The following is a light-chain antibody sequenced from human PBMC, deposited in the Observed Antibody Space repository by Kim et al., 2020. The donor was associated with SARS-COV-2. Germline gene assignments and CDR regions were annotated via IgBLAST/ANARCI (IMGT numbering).Light chain of an antibody. CDR1: SSDIGSNT. CDR3: AAWDDSLNGPQ. CDR2: SNN. J-gene: IGLJ3*02. V-gene: IGLV1-44*01. Sequence: GQTFTIACSGSSSDIGSNTVNWYQQLPGTAPKRLIYSNNQRPSGVPDRFSGSKSGTSASLAISGLQSEDEADYYCAAWDDSLNGPQFGGGTQLTVL.